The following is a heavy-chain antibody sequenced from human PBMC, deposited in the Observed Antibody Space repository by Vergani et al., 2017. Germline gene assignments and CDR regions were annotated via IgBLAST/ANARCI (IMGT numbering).Heavy chain of an antibody. CDR3: ARHRGSGGFFPSSYFFGKDV. CDR2: IHHSGDT. CDR1: DSSIMTNPY. Sequence: QVQLQESGPGLVKPSETLTLTCDVSDSSIMTNPYWGWFRQSPGKGLEWIGCIHHSGDTHYNSSLKSRVSISIVSSSKFSLSLTSVTAADTAIYYCARHRGSGGFFPSSYFFGKDVWGHGTTVPVSS. J-gene: IGHJ6*01. D-gene: IGHD3-10*01. V-gene: IGHV4-38-2*01.